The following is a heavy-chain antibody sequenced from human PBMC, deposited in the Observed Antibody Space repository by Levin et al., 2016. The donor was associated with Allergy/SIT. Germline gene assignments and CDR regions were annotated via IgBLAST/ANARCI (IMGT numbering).Heavy chain of an antibody. CDR1: GYSISSGYY. CDR2: IYHSGST. CDR3: ARVVIRGGSNY. D-gene: IGHD2-21*01. Sequence: SETLSLTCAVSGYSISSGYYWGWIRQPPGKGLEWIGSIYHSGSTYYNPSLKSRVTISVDTSKNQFSLKLSSVTAADTAVYYCARVVIRGGSNYWGQGTLVTVSS. J-gene: IGHJ4*02. V-gene: IGHV4-38-2*01.